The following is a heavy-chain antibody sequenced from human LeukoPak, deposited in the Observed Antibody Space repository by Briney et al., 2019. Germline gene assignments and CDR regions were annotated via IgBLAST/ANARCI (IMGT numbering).Heavy chain of an antibody. CDR3: AREVYSSGWSSFDY. CDR1: GFTFSSYW. V-gene: IGHV3-74*01. Sequence: PAESLRLSCAASGFTFSSYWMHCVRPAQRKGLVWVSRINSDGSSTIHADSVKGRFTISRDSAKNTLYLQMNSLRAEDTAVYDCAREVYSSGWSSFDYWGQGTLVTVSS. D-gene: IGHD6-19*01. CDR2: INSDGSST. J-gene: IGHJ4*02.